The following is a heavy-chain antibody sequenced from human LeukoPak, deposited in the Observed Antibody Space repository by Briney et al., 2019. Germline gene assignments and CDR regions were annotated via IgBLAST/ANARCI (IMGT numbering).Heavy chain of an antibody. V-gene: IGHV3-30*18. J-gene: IGHJ3*02. CDR3: AKEFKRDAFDI. D-gene: IGHD5-24*01. CDR2: ISYDGSSK. Sequence: GGSLRLSCAASGFTFSSYGMHWVRQAPGKGLEWVAVISYDGSSKYYADSVKGRFTISRDNSKNTLYLQMNSLRAEDTAVYYCAKEFKRDAFDIWGQGTMVTVSS. CDR1: GFTFSSYG.